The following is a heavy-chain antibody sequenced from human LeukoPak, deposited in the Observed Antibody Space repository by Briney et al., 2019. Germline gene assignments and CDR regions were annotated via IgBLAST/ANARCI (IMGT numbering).Heavy chain of an antibody. CDR1: GFTFSSYA. J-gene: IGHJ4*02. CDR3: AKDHGYDSSGYYYVLYTTRFDY. V-gene: IGHV3-23*01. Sequence: SGASLRLSCAASGFTFSSYAMSWVRQAPGKGLEWVSAISGSGGSTYYADSVKGRFTISRDNSKNTLYLQMNSLRAEDTAVYYCAKDHGYDSSGYYYVLYTTRFDYWGQGTLVTVSS. CDR2: ISGSGGST. D-gene: IGHD3-22*01.